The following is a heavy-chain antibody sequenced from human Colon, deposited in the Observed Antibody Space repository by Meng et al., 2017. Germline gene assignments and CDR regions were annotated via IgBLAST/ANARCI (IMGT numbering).Heavy chain of an antibody. Sequence: VQLDESGPGLVQPSQTLSRTCTVSGGSISSGDYYWSWIRQPPGKGLEWIGYIYYSGSTYSNASLKSRVTISIDRSKNQFSLKLSSVTAADTAVYYCARDRKHYGERGWFDPWGQGTLVTVSS. J-gene: IGHJ5*02. CDR1: GGSISSGDYY. D-gene: IGHD4-17*01. CDR3: ARDRKHYGERGWFDP. V-gene: IGHV4-30-4*01. CDR2: IYYSGST.